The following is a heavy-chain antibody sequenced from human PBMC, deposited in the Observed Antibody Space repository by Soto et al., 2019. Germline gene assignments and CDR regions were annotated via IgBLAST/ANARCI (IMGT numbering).Heavy chain of an antibody. CDR1: DCSISTSDYY. CDR3: ARHPAGLRYFDY. CDR2: IYYSGIT. V-gene: IGHV4-39*01. D-gene: IGHD3-9*01. Sequence: PSETLSLTCTVSDCSISTSDYYWGWIRQPPGKGLEWIASIYYSGITYYDPSLKSRVTISIDTSKNQFSLKLTSLTAADTAVYYCARHPAGLRYFDYWGPGTLVTVS. J-gene: IGHJ4*02.